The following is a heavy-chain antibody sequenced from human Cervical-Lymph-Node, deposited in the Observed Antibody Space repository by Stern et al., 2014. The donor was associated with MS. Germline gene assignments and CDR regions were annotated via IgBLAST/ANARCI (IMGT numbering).Heavy chain of an antibody. D-gene: IGHD3-10*01. J-gene: IGHJ6*02. V-gene: IGHV4-31*03. CDR1: GGSIGSGSYY. CDR3: ARGPLEGVGSATYYYGMDV. CDR2: IYYTGIS. Sequence: VQLEESGPGLVKPSQTLSLTCTVSGGSIGSGSYYWSWIRPHPGEGLEWIGYIYYTGISYYNPSLRSRVIISLDMSKSQLSLKLNSVTAADAAVYFCARGPLEGVGSATYYYGMDVWGQGTTVTVSS.